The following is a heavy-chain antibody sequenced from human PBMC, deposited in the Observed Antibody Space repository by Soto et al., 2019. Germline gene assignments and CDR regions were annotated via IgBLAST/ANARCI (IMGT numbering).Heavy chain of an antibody. CDR3: ARSLFP. J-gene: IGHJ5*02. Sequence: SETLSLTCAVYGGSFSGYYWSWIRQHPGKGLEWIGYIYYSGSTYYNPSLKSRVTISVDTSKNQFSLKLSSVTAADTAVYYCARSLFPWGQGTLVTVSS. V-gene: IGHV4-31*11. CDR1: GGSFSGYY. CDR2: IYYSGST.